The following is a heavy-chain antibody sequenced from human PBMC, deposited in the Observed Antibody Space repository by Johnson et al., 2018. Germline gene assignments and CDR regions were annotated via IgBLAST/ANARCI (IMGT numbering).Heavy chain of an antibody. Sequence: QVQLVQSGGGVVQPGRSLRLSCAASGFTFNTDGINWVRQVPGKGLEWVAIISSDGSNKYYVDYMKGRFTISRDNAKNTLYLQMNRLRAEDTAVYYCARGRYGDYSYFQHWGQGTLVTVSS. CDR2: ISSDGSNK. CDR1: GFTFNTDG. CDR3: ARGRYGDYSYFQH. J-gene: IGHJ1*01. D-gene: IGHD4-17*01. V-gene: IGHV3-30*03.